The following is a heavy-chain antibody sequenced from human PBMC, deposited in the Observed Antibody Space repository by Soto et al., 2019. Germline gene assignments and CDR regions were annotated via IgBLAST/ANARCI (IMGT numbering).Heavy chain of an antibody. CDR2: ISYDGSNK. Sequence: GGSLSLSCAASGFTYSSFAMHWVRQAPGNGLVGVAVISYDGSNKYYADYVKLRFTISRDDSKNTLSLKMNSLRAEDTAVYYCARDAQSSSWRDSYYYYGMDVWGQGTTVTVSS. D-gene: IGHD6-13*01. J-gene: IGHJ6*02. CDR3: ARDAQSSSWRDSYYYYGMDV. CDR1: GFTYSSFA. V-gene: IGHV3-30-3*01.